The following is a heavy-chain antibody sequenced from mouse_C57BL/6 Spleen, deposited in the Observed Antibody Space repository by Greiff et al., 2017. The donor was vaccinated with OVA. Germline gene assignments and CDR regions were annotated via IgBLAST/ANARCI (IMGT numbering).Heavy chain of an antibody. CDR2: IRLKSDNYAT. CDR1: GFTFSNYW. D-gene: IGHD1-1*01. V-gene: IGHV6-3*01. CDR3: SLLITTVVA. J-gene: IGHJ2*01. Sequence: EVKVEESGGGLVQPGGSMKLSCVASGFTFSNYWMNWVRQSPEKGLEWVAQIRLKSDNYATHYAESVKGRFTISRDDSKSSVYLQMNNLRAEDTEIYYCSLLITTVVAWGQGTTLTVSS.